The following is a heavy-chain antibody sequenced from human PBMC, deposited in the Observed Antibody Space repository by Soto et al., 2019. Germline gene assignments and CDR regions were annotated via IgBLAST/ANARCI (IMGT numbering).Heavy chain of an antibody. J-gene: IGHJ6*03. Sequence: SETLSLTCTVSGGSISSSSYYWGWIRQPPGKGLEWIGSIYYSGSTYYNPSLKSRVTISVDTSKNQFSLKLSSVTAADTAVYYCAGPGVYSNYDYYYYYMDVWGKGTTVTVSS. CDR2: IYYSGST. CDR3: AGPGVYSNYDYYYYYMDV. V-gene: IGHV4-39*01. CDR1: GGSISSSSYY. D-gene: IGHD4-4*01.